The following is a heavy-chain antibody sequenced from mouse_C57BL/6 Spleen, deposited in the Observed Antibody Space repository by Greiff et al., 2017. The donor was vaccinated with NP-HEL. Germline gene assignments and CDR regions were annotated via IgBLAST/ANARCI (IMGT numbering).Heavy chain of an antibody. D-gene: IGHD1-1*01. CDR3: AREGYGSSEYWYFDV. CDR1: GFTFSDYY. Sequence: EVKLMESEGGLVQPGSSMKLSCTASGFTFSDYYMAWVRQVPEKGLEWVANINYDGSSTYYLDSLKSRFLISRDNAKNILYLQMSSLKSEDTATYYGAREGYGSSEYWYFDVWGTGTTVTVSS. V-gene: IGHV5-16*01. J-gene: IGHJ1*03. CDR2: INYDGSST.